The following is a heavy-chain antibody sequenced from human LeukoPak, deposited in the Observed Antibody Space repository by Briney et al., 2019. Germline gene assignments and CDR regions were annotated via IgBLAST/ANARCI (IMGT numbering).Heavy chain of an antibody. V-gene: IGHV1-3*01. Sequence: ASVKVSCKASGYTFTSYAMHWVRQAPGQGLEWMGWINAGNGNTKYSQKFQGRVTITRDTSASTAYMELSSLRSEDAAVYYCARGKNYYGSGSYNWFDPWGQGTLVTVSS. CDR1: GYTFTSYA. D-gene: IGHD3-10*01. J-gene: IGHJ5*02. CDR2: INAGNGNT. CDR3: ARGKNYYGSGSYNWFDP.